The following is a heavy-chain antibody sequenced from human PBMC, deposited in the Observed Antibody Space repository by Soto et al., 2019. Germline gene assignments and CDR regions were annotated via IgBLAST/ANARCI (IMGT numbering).Heavy chain of an antibody. D-gene: IGHD3-16*01. CDR3: ARVGGINWFDP. CDR1: GGSLSRGGYY. V-gene: IGHV4-31*03. CDR2: IYYSGST. Sequence: PSETLSLTCTVSGGSLSRGGYYWSWIRQHPGKGLEWIGYIYYSGSTYYNPSLKSRVTISVDTSKNQFSLKLSSVTAADTAVYYCARVGGINWFDPWGQGTLVTVSS. J-gene: IGHJ5*02.